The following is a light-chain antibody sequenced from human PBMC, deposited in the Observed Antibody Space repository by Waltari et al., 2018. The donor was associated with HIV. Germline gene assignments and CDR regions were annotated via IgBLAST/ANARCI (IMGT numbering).Light chain of an antibody. Sequence: QSALTQPPSASGSPGQSVTISCTGTSSDVGGYNYVSWYQQHPDKAPKLMIYEVSKRPSGVPYRLSGSKSGNTASLTVSGLQAEDEADYYCSSYAGSSVIFGGGTKLTVL. CDR1: SSDVGGYNY. V-gene: IGLV2-8*01. CDR2: EVS. J-gene: IGLJ2*01. CDR3: SSYAGSSVI.